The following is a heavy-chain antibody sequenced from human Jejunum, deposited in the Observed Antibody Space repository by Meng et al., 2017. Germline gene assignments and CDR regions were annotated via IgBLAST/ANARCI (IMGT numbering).Heavy chain of an antibody. CDR2: IFYSGTT. V-gene: IGHV4-39*07. CDR3: ARDTAGFGP. CDR1: VRSFSTDVYY. J-gene: IGHJ5*02. D-gene: IGHD6-13*01. Sequence: LVSLTQTSHLSGLLSVRSFSTDVYYRGWIRQSPGKVLEWIGCIFYSGTTYYNPSLKSRVTISIDTSKNQFSLKMNSVTAADTAVYYCARDTAGFGPWGQGTLVTVSS.